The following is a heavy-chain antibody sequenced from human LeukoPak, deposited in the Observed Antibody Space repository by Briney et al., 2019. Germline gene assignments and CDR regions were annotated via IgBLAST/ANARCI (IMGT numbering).Heavy chain of an antibody. CDR1: GYTFTDYS. J-gene: IGHJ4*02. CDR2: INPNSGGT. CDR3: ARVVRGVMGATYYFDY. Sequence: GASVKVSCKASGYTFTDYSIHWVRQAPGQGLEWMGWINPNSGGTNYAQKFQGRVTMTRDTSISTAYMELSRLRSDDTAVYYCARVVRGVMGATYYFDYWGQGTLVTVSS. D-gene: IGHD3-10*01. V-gene: IGHV1-2*02.